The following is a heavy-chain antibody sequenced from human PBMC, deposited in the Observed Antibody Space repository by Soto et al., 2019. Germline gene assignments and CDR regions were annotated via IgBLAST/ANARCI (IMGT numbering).Heavy chain of an antibody. V-gene: IGHV3-30*18. J-gene: IGHJ4*02. D-gene: IGHD3-10*01. CDR3: AKDHRLLWFGELLFVDY. CDR1: GFTFSSYG. Sequence: GGSLRLSCAASGFTFSSYGMHWVRQAPGKGLEWVAVISYDGSNKYYADSVKGRFTISRDNSKNTLYLQMNSLRAEDTAVYYCAKDHRLLWFGELLFVDYWGQGTLVTVSS. CDR2: ISYDGSNK.